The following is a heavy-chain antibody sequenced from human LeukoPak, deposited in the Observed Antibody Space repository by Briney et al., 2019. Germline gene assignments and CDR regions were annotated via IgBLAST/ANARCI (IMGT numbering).Heavy chain of an antibody. D-gene: IGHD4-23*01. CDR1: GYTFIDHY. CDR3: GRDYGGNSDAFDI. Sequence: ASVKVSCKASGYTFIDHYMYWVRQAPGQGGEWMGWINPNSGSTNNAQNFQGRVTMTKDTTISTDYMAVSSRRSDDTPVYYCGRDYGGNSDAFDIWGKGTMLIVSS. J-gene: IGHJ3*02. V-gene: IGHV1-2*02. CDR2: INPNSGST.